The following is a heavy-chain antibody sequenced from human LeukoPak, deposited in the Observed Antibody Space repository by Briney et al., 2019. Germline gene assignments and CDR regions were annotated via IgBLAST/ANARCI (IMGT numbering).Heavy chain of an antibody. CDR2: IYSGGLT. D-gene: IGHD7-27*01. Sequence: PGGSLRLSCAASGFTVSSNYMSWVRQAPGKGLEWVSVIYSGGLTYYADSVKGRFTVSRDNFKNTLYPQMNSLRAEGTAVYYCAREVYGPLTGDWGQGTLVTVSS. V-gene: IGHV3-66*01. J-gene: IGHJ4*02. CDR1: GFTVSSNY. CDR3: AREVYGPLTGD.